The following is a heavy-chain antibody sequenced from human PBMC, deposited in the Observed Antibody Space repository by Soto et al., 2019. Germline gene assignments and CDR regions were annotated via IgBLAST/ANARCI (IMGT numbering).Heavy chain of an antibody. CDR3: AKEVVVESAGRSHYYYYGLDV. CDR1: GFTFSIYA. CDR2: ISGSGGRT. V-gene: IGHV3-23*01. Sequence: EVQLLESGGGLVQPGGSLRLSCAASGFTFSIYAMNWVRQAPGKGLEWVSVISGSGGRTYYADSVKGRFTMSRDNSKNTLSLQMNSLRAEDTAVYYCAKEVVVESAGRSHYYYYGLDVWGQGTTVTVSS. D-gene: IGHD2-2*01. J-gene: IGHJ6*02.